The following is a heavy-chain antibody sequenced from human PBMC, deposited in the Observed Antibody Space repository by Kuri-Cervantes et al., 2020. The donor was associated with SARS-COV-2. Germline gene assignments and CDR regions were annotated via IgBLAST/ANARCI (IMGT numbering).Heavy chain of an antibody. J-gene: IGHJ4*02. V-gene: IGHV3-23*01. CDR3: ARDTGWYVFDY. D-gene: IGHD6-19*01. CDR1: GSTSSNYG. CDR2: ISSSGHRA. Sequence: GGSLRLSCAASGSTSSNYGMNWVRQAPGKGLEWLSFISSSGHRADYADFVSGRFTISRDNSKNTLYLQMDSLRAEDTATYFCARDTGWYVFDYWGQGTLVTVSS.